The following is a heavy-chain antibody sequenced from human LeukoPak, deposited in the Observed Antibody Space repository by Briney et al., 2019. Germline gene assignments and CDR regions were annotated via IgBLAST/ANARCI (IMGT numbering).Heavy chain of an antibody. Sequence: SVKVSCKASGGTFSSYAISWVRQAPGQGLEWMGGIIPIFGTANYAQKFQGRVTITTDESTSTAYMELSSLRSEDTAVYYCARDRGMVGDYYYYYYMDVWGKGTTVTVSS. CDR3: ARDRGMVGDYYYYYYMDV. V-gene: IGHV1-69*05. D-gene: IGHD2-15*01. CDR1: GGTFSSYA. J-gene: IGHJ6*03. CDR2: IIPIFGTA.